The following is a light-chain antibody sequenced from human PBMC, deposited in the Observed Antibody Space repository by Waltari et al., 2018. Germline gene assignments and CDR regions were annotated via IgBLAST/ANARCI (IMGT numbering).Light chain of an antibody. Sequence: DIQMTQSPPSVSASVGDRVTITCRASQGIRSWLAWYQQKPGKAPKLLIYAASSLQGEVPSSFSGSGSETEFTLTISSLQPEDVATYYCQEANSFPLTFGGGTKVEI. J-gene: IGKJ4*01. CDR1: QGIRSW. V-gene: IGKV1-12*01. CDR2: AAS. CDR3: QEANSFPLT.